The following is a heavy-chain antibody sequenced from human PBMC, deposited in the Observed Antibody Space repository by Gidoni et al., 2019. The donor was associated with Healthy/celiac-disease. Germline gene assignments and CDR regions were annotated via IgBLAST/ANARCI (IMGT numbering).Heavy chain of an antibody. CDR2: IFSNDEK. CDR1: GFSLSNARMG. V-gene: IGHV2-26*01. J-gene: IGHJ4*02. Sequence: QVTLKESGPVLVKPTETLTLTCTVSGFSLSNARMGVSWLRQPPGKALEWLAHIFSNDEKSYSTSLKSRLTISKDTSKSQVVLTMTNMDPVDTATYYCARTKNTYYYDSSGHFFDYWGQGTLVTVSS. CDR3: ARTKNTYYYDSSGHFFDY. D-gene: IGHD3-22*01.